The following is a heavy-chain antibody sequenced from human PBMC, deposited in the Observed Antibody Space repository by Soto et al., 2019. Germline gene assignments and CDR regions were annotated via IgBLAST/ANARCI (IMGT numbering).Heavy chain of an antibody. Sequence: EVQVLESGGGLVQPGGSLRLSCEGSGFTVSSHAMTWIRQAPGKGPEWVSTVTADGGTYYADSVKGRFAMPRDTSENTLYLQMNSLGAEDTAAYYCAPHVSCSGGSCQYDAFAIRGQGTMVTVSS. CDR1: GFTVSSHA. CDR2: VTADGGT. V-gene: IGHV3-23*01. CDR3: APHVSCSGGSCQYDAFAI. J-gene: IGHJ3*02. D-gene: IGHD2-15*01.